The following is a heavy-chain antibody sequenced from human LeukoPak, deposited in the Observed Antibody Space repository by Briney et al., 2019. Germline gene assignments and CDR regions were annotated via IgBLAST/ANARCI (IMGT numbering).Heavy chain of an antibody. D-gene: IGHD3-10*01. CDR1: GFTFSSYS. CDR2: ISSSSSYI. J-gene: IGHJ4*02. V-gene: IGHV3-21*01. Sequence: GGSLRLSCAASGFTFSSYSMNWVRQAPGKGLEWVSSISSSSSYIYYADSVKGRFTISRDNAKNSLYLQMNRLRAEDTAVYYCARSHDTMVRGVMSYWGQGTLVTVSS. CDR3: ARSHDTMVRGVMSY.